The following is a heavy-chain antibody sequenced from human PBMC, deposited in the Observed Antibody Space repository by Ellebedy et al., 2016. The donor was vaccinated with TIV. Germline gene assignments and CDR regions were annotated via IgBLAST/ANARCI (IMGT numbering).Heavy chain of an antibody. Sequence: AASVKVSCKASSTSAINWVRQAPGQGLEWMGWSSPYNGHTDYAQNFQGRVTVTFDTSTTTAYMELRGLRSDDTAIYYCARRLDGSNPDAFHVWGQGTMVTVSS. CDR2: SSPYNGHT. CDR3: ARRLDGSNPDAFHV. J-gene: IGHJ3*01. D-gene: IGHD3-16*01. V-gene: IGHV1-18*01. CDR1: STSA.